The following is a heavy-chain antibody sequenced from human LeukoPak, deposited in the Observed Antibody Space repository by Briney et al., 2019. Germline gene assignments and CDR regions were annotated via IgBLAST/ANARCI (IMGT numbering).Heavy chain of an antibody. Sequence: SETLSLTCTVSGGSISSYYCSWIRQPPGKGLEWVGYIYYSGSTNYNPSLKSRVTISVDTSKNQFSLKLSSVTAADTAVYYCARTRYSSGWSPTYGMDVWGQGTTVTVSS. CDR3: ARTRYSSGWSPTYGMDV. CDR2: IYYSGST. J-gene: IGHJ6*02. CDR1: GGSISSYY. V-gene: IGHV4-59*01. D-gene: IGHD6-19*01.